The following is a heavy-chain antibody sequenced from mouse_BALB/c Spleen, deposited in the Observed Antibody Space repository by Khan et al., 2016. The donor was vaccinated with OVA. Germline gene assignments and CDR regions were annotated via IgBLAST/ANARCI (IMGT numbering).Heavy chain of an antibody. Sequence: QVRLQQSGPELVRPGVSVKISCKGSGYTFTDYAMYWLKQSHAKSLEWIGLISPYSGNTNYNQKFKGKATMTVDKSSNTAYMELARLTSEDSAIYYCARPAYDGYYDYWGQGTTLTVSS. CDR3: ARPAYDGYYDY. V-gene: IGHV1S137*01. CDR1: GYTFTDYA. J-gene: IGHJ2*01. D-gene: IGHD2-3*01. CDR2: ISPYSGNT.